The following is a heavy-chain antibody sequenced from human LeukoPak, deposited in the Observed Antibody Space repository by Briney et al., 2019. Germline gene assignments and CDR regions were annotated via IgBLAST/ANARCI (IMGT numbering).Heavy chain of an antibody. J-gene: IGHJ4*02. CDR2: INHSGST. Sequence: SETLSLTCAVYGGTFSGYYWGWIRQPPGKGLEWIGEINHSGSTNYNPSLKSRVTISVDTSKNQFSLKLSSVTAADTAVYYCASGPRYCSGGSCYGNWGQGTLVTVSS. CDR3: ASGPRYCSGGSCYGN. D-gene: IGHD2-15*01. V-gene: IGHV4-34*01. CDR1: GGTFSGYY.